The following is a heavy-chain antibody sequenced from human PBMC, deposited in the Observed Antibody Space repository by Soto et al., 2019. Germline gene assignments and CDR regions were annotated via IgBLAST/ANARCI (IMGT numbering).Heavy chain of an antibody. CDR1: GDSVSSGGCS. CDR3: AKILWRGPPPYHFDY. CDR2: IHYTGST. J-gene: IGHJ4*02. V-gene: IGHV4-31*03. D-gene: IGHD1-1*01. Sequence: PSETLSLTCTVPGDSVSSGGCSWSWIRQHPVKGLEWLGYIHYTGSTYYNPSLKSRVALSGDTSKTRSPLGLGSVTDAASAVFFCAKILWRGPPPYHFDYWGRGVLVTVSS.